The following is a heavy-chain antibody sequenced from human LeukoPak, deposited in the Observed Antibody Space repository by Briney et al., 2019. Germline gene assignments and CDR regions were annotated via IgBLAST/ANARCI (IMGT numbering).Heavy chain of an antibody. CDR3: ARGRAYFD. J-gene: IGHJ4*02. CDR1: GGSISNYD. V-gene: IGHV4-4*07. CDR2: IYTSGST. Sequence: SETLSLTCTVSGGSISNYDWSWIRQPAGKGLEWIGRIYTSGSTNYNPSLKSRVTVSLDTSKNQFSLKLSSVTAADTAVYYCARGRAYFDWGQGTLVTVSS. D-gene: IGHD3-9*01.